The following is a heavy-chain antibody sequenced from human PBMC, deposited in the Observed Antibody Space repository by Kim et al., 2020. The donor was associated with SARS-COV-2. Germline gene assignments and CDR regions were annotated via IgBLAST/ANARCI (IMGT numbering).Heavy chain of an antibody. CDR1: GGSISSYY. CDR3: ARVRSSSWHFDY. D-gene: IGHD6-13*01. V-gene: IGHV4-59*13. J-gene: IGHJ4*02. Sequence: SETLSLTCTVSGGSISSYYWSWIRQPPGKGLEWIGYIYYSGSTNYNPSLKSRVTISVDTSKNQFSLKVNSVTAADTAVYYCARVRSSSWHFDYWGQGTLVTVSS. CDR2: IYYSGST.